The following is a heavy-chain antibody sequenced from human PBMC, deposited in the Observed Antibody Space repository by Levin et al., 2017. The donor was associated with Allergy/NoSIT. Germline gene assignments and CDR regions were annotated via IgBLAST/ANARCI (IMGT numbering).Heavy chain of an antibody. D-gene: IGHD7-27*01. J-gene: IGHJ6*02. CDR2: IIPIFGTA. Sequence: GASVKVSCKASGGTFSSYAISWVRQAPGQGLEWMGGIIPIFGTANYAQKFQGRVTITADESTSTAYMELSSLRSEDTAVYYCARVDLGYYYYGMDVWGQGTTVTVSS. CDR3: ARVDLGYYYYGMDV. CDR1: GGTFSSYA. V-gene: IGHV1-69*13.